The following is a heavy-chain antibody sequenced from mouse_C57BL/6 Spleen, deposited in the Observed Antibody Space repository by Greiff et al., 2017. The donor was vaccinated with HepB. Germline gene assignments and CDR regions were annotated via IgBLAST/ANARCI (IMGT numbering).Heavy chain of an antibody. CDR1: GYTFTSYD. CDR3: ARGYGSSYWYFDV. D-gene: IGHD1-1*01. CDR2: IYPRDGST. V-gene: IGHV1-85*01. J-gene: IGHJ1*03. Sequence: VQLQQSGPELVKPGASVKLSCKASGYTFTSYDINWVKQRPGQGLEWIGWIYPRDGSTKYNEKFQGKATITADTSSNTAYLQLSSLTSEDTAIYYCARGYGSSYWYFDVWGTGTTVTVSS.